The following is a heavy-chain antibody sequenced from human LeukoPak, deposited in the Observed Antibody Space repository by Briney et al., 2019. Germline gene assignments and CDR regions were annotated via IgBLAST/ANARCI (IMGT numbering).Heavy chain of an antibody. V-gene: IGHV1-69*06. CDR2: IIPIFGTA. D-gene: IGHD3-9*01. CDR3: ARYFAETAEYYFDY. J-gene: IGHJ4*02. Sequence: ASVKVSCKASGGTFSSYSISWVRLAPGQGLELMGGIIPIFGTANYAQKFQGRVTITADISTRTSYMELSSLRSEDTAVYYCARYFAETAEYYFDYWGQGTLVTVSS. CDR1: GGTFSSYS.